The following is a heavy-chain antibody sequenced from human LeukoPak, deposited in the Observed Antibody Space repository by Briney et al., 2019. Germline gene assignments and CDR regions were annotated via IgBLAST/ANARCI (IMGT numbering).Heavy chain of an antibody. J-gene: IGHJ5*02. CDR2: IYYSGST. CDR3: ARQWELLETNWFDP. CDR1: GGSISSYY. D-gene: IGHD1-26*01. Sequence: SETLSLTCTVSGGSISSYYWSWIRQPPGKGLEWIGYIYYSGSTNYNPSLKSRVTISVDTSKNQFSLKLSSVTAADTAVYYWARQWELLETNWFDPWGQGTLVTVSS. V-gene: IGHV4-59*01.